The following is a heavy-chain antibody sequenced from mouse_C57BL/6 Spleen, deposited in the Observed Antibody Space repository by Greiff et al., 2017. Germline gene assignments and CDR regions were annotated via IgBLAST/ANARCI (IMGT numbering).Heavy chain of an antibody. CDR2: ISYDGSN. J-gene: IGHJ4*01. Sequence: VQLQESGPGLVKPSQSLSLTCSVTGYSITSGYYWNWIRQFPGNKLEWMGYISYDGSNNYNPSLKNRISITRDTSKNQFFLKLNSVTTEDTATYYCARDEGLLLRSFWGQGTSVTVSS. V-gene: IGHV3-6*01. CDR1: GYSITSGYY. D-gene: IGHD1-1*01. CDR3: ARDEGLLLRSF.